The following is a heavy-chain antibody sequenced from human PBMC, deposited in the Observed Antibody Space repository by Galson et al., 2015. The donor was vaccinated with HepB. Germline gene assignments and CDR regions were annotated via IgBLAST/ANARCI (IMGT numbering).Heavy chain of an antibody. J-gene: IGHJ4*02. CDR3: AKGLSGSCYSAVDF. CDR2: ICANDGST. V-gene: IGHV3-23*01. D-gene: IGHD2-15*01. CDR1: GFTFNSFA. Sequence: SLRLSCAASGFTFNSFAMSWVRQGPGKGLEWVAVICANDGSTYYADSVKGRFTISRDNSKNTLFLQMNSLRAEDTAAYYCAKGLSGSCYSAVDFRGQGTLVTVSS.